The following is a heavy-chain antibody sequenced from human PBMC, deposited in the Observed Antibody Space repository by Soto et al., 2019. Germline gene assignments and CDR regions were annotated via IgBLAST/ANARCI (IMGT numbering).Heavy chain of an antibody. J-gene: IGHJ5*02. CDR1: GYTCASYA. CDR2: INTNTGNT. D-gene: IGHD6-13*01. V-gene: IGHV7-4-1*01. CDR3: ARAQEQQLEPFDP. Sequence: SGPVSCRAAGYTCASYAMVRVRHTPGQGLEWMGWINTNTGNTTYAQGFTGRFVFSLDTSVSTAYLQICSLKAEDTAVYYCARAQEQQLEPFDPWGQGTLVTVSS.